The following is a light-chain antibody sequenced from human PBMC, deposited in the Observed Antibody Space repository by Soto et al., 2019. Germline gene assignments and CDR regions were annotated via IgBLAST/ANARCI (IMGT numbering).Light chain of an antibody. J-gene: IGKJ1*01. Sequence: ETMMTQSPDTLSVSLGERATLSCRASQSLRSSLAWYQQKSGQAPRLLIYDASTRATGIPARFSGSGSGTDFTLTISGLQSEDFAVYYCQQYNNWPQTFGQGTKVEIK. V-gene: IGKV3-15*01. CDR1: QSLRSS. CDR2: DAS. CDR3: QQYNNWPQT.